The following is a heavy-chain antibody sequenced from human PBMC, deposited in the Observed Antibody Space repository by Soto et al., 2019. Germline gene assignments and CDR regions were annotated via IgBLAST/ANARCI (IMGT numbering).Heavy chain of an antibody. CDR3: ARDLGGGLFDP. V-gene: IGHV1-18*01. D-gene: IGHD3-16*01. Sequence: QVQLVQSGAEVKKPGASVKVSCKASGYTFSSYAITWVRQAPGQGLEWLECISAYNGNTNYAQKHQGRVTMTTDTSTRTACMVLRCLRSDETSMYYCARDLGGGLFDPWGQGTLFTVSS. CDR1: GYTFSSYA. J-gene: IGHJ5*02. CDR2: ISAYNGNT.